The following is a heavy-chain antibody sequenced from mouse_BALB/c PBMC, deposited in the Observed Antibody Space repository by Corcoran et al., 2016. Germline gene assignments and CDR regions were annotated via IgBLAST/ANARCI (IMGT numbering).Heavy chain of an antibody. CDR3: ASDPSWFAY. CDR1: GYTFTNYG. Sequence: QIQLVQSGPELKKPGETVKISCKASGYTFTNYGMKWVKQAPGKNLKWMGWINTYTGEPTYADDFKGRFAFSLETSASTAYLQINNLKNEDTATYFCASDPSWFAYWGQGTLVTVSA. V-gene: IGHV9-3-1*01. CDR2: INTYTGEP. J-gene: IGHJ3*01.